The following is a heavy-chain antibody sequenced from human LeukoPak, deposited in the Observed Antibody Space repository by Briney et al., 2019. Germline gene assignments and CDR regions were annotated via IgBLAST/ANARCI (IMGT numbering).Heavy chain of an antibody. J-gene: IGHJ6*02. CDR2: ISAYNGNT. V-gene: IGHV1-18*01. D-gene: IGHD3-10*01. CDR1: GYTFTSYG. Sequence: ASVKVSCKAPGYTFTSYGISWVRQAPGQGLEWMGWISAYNGNTNYAQKLQGRVTMTTDTSTSTAYMELRSLRSDDTAVYYCARGTNYYYGSGKDYGMDVWGQGTTVTVSS. CDR3: ARGTNYYYGSGKDYGMDV.